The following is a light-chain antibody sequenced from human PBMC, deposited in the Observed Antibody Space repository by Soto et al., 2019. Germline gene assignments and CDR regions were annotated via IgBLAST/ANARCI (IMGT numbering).Light chain of an antibody. CDR2: YEI. CDR1: DIGSKS. Sequence: SSELTQPPSVSVAPGMTARITCGGNDIGSKSVHWYQQKPGQAPVLVIYYEIDRPSGIPERFSGSNSGNTATLTITRVDAGDEADYYCHVWDSAANHVVFGGGTKLTVL. CDR3: HVWDSAANHVV. V-gene: IGLV3-21*01. J-gene: IGLJ2*01.